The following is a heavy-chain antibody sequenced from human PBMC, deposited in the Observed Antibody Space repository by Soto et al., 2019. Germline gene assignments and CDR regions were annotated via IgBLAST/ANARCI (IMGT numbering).Heavy chain of an antibody. D-gene: IGHD5-12*01. CDR2: ISGSGGRT. V-gene: IGHV3-23*01. CDR3: GGNNLLTKGAFDY. CDR1: GLPFSRYA. Sequence: EVQLLESGGGLVQPGGSLRLSCAASGLPFSRYAMSWVRQAPGKGLEWVSAISGSGGRTYYADSVKGRFTISRDSSKNRVYLQMNSLRAEDTAVYYCGGNNLLTKGAFDYWGQGSLVTVSS. J-gene: IGHJ4*02.